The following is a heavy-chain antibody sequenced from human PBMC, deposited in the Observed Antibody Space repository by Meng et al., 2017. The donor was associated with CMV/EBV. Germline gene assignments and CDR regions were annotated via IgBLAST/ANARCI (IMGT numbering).Heavy chain of an antibody. D-gene: IGHD2-15*01. Sequence: GGSLRLSCAASGFTFSSYDMSWVRQAPGKGLEWVAFIRYDGSNKYYADSVKGRFTISRDNSKNTLYLQMNSLRAEDTAVYYCARDLGYCSGGSCSPRRSWFDPWGQGTLVTVSS. CDR1: GFTFSSYD. V-gene: IGHV3-30*02. CDR3: ARDLGYCSGGSCSPRRSWFDP. J-gene: IGHJ5*02. CDR2: IRYDGSNK.